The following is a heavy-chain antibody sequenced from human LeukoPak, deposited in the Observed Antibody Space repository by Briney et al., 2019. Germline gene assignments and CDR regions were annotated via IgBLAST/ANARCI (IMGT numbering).Heavy chain of an antibody. CDR2: ISNNGTNK. Sequence: PGGSLRLSCAASGFSFSYYAMHWVRQAPGKGLEWVAVISNNGTNKYYADSVKGRFTISRDNSKNTLYLQMNSLRAEDTAVYYCAKSPHYYGSGSYYTDYWGQGTLVTASS. V-gene: IGHV3-30*07. CDR1: GFSFSYYA. D-gene: IGHD3-10*01. J-gene: IGHJ4*02. CDR3: AKSPHYYGSGSYYTDY.